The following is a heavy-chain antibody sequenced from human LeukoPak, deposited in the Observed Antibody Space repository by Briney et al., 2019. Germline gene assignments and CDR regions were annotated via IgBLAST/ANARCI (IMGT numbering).Heavy chain of an antibody. CDR1: GDSISSSNW. V-gene: IGHV4-4*02. Sequence: SETLSLTCDVSGDSISSSNWWSWVRQPPGKGLEWIGEIFPSGITNYNPSLKSRVTISIDKSKNQLTLTLSSVTAADTAVYYCVTYYFDSSGPKKNYWGQGTLVTVSS. CDR3: VTYYFDSSGPKKNY. D-gene: IGHD3-22*01. J-gene: IGHJ4*02. CDR2: IFPSGIT.